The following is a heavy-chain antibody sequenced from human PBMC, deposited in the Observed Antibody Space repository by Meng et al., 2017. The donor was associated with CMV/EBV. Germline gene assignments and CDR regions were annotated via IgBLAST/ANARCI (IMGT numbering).Heavy chain of an antibody. Sequence: ASVKVSCKTSGYTFTGHFFHWIRQAPGQGLEWMGWIMPASGNTHYAQAFQGRVTLTTDTSISTAYMELSGLTSGDTAVYYCARDHNWGPDYWGQGTLVTVSS. CDR1: GYTFTGHF. CDR2: IMPASGNT. CDR3: ARDHNWGPDY. D-gene: IGHD1-1*01. V-gene: IGHV1-2*02. J-gene: IGHJ4*02.